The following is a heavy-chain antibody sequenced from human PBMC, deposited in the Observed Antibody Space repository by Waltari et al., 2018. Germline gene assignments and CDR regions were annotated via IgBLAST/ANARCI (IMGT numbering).Heavy chain of an antibody. Sequence: QLQLQESGPGLMKPAETLSLPCTVSGGSVGSGEYFWGWIRQPPGNLLDWIGSIHNVWSHYYNPSLRIRLTLSMDTSKNQFSLKLTSVTAADTAIYYCARTLPYSCGWHVRCFADWGQGTLVTVSS. CDR1: GGSVGSGEYF. CDR3: ARTLPYSCGWHVRCFAD. D-gene: IGHD6-19*01. J-gene: IGHJ4*02. CDR2: IHNVWSH. V-gene: IGHV4-39*07.